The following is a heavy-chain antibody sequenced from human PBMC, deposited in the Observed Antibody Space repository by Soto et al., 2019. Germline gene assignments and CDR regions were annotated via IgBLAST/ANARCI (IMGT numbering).Heavy chain of an antibody. J-gene: IGHJ5*02. CDR1: GDSVSSGGAY. Sequence: PSETLSLTCTVSGDSVSSGGAYWSWIRQHPGKGLEWIGYIYYSGSANYTPSLKSRLTISLDTSQNQVSLRLSSVTAADTAVYYCAREGGIAAAGDGGNWFDPWGQGTLVTVSS. V-gene: IGHV4-31*03. CDR2: IYYSGSA. D-gene: IGHD6-13*01. CDR3: AREGGIAAAGDGGNWFDP.